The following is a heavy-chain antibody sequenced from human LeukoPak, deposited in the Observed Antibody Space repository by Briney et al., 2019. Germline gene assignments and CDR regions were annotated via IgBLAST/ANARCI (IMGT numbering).Heavy chain of an antibody. V-gene: IGHV3-21*01. Sequence: GGSLRLSCTASGFTLSRYSMNWVRQAPGKGLEWVSSISSGSSYIYYAGSVKGRFTISRDNAKNSLSLQMNSLRAEDTAVYYCARDGLAAATLHWCFDLWGRGTLVTVSS. CDR2: ISSGSSYI. J-gene: IGHJ2*01. CDR1: GFTLSRYS. D-gene: IGHD6-25*01. CDR3: ARDGLAAATLHWCFDL.